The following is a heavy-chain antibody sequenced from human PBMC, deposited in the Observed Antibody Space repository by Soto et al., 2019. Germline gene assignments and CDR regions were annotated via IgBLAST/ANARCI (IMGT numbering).Heavy chain of an antibody. J-gene: IGHJ6*02. CDR1: GGSFSGYY. D-gene: IGHD6-6*01. Sequence: PSETLSLTCAVYGGSFSGYYWSWIRQPPGKGLEWIGEINHSGSTNYNPSLKSRVTISVDTSKNQFSLKLSSVTAADTAVYYCARGGDIAARRVGYYYYGMDVWGQGTTVTVSS. V-gene: IGHV4-34*01. CDR3: ARGGDIAARRVGYYYYGMDV. CDR2: INHSGST.